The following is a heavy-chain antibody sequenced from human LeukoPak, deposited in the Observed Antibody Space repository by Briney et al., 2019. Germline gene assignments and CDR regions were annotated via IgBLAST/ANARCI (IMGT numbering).Heavy chain of an antibody. CDR3: ARRPMVRGVKGKGAFDI. CDR1: GYTLTELS. CDR2: FDPEDGET. J-gene: IGHJ3*02. Sequence: ASVKVSCKVTGYTLTELSMHWVRQAPGKGLEWMGGFDPEDGETIYAQKFQGRVTMTEDTSTDTAYMELSSLRSEDTAVYYCARRPMVRGVKGKGAFDIWGQGTMVTVSS. D-gene: IGHD3-10*01. V-gene: IGHV1-24*01.